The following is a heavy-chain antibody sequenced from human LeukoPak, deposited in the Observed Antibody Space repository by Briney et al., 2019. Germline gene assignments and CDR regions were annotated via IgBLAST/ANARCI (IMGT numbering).Heavy chain of an antibody. CDR1: GYTFTSYY. Sequence: ASVKVSCKASGYTFTSYYMHWVRQAPGQGLEWMGIINPSGGSTSYAQKFQGRVTMTRDTSISTAYMELSRLRSDDTAVYYCASVRFDDAFDIWGQGTMVTVSS. V-gene: IGHV1-46*01. D-gene: IGHD3-10*01. CDR2: INPSGGST. J-gene: IGHJ3*02. CDR3: ASVRFDDAFDI.